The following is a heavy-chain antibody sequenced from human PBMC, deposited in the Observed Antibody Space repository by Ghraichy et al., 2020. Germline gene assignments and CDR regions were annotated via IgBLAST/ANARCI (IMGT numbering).Heavy chain of an antibody. J-gene: IGHJ6*03. V-gene: IGHV3-30*18. CDR1: GFIFSTYG. D-gene: IGHD5-18*01. CDR3: AKAGDSGPHYYSYNMDV. Sequence: LRLSCAASGFIFSTYGMHWVRQAPGKGLEWLAAISYDGRSNFYADSVKGRFTISRDNSKNTLYLQMNSLRPEDTTVYYCAKAGDSGPHYYSYNMDVWGKGTTVTVSS. CDR2: ISYDGRSN.